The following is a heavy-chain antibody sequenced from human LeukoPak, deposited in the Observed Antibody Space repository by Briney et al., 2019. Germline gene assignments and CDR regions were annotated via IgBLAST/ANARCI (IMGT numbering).Heavy chain of an antibody. Sequence: SETLSLTCTVSSGSISSYNWSWIRQPAGKGLEWIGRISTSGSTNYNPSLKSRVTMSVDTSKNQFSLKLSSVTAADTAVYYCARGPNYDILTGYYQGFDYWGQGTLVTVSS. D-gene: IGHD3-9*01. J-gene: IGHJ4*02. V-gene: IGHV4-4*07. CDR3: ARGPNYDILTGYYQGFDY. CDR2: ISTSGST. CDR1: SGSISSYN.